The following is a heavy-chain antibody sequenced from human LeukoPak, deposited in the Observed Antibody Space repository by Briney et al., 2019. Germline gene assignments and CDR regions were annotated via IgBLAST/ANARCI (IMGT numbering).Heavy chain of an antibody. J-gene: IGHJ4*02. CDR3: ATRPASETYFGVFDY. Sequence: GGSLRLSCVASGLTFSNHAMTWVRQSPGRGLEWVSGITGSGGDTYYAESVKGRFTISRDNSRNTLYLQMNSLRPEDAALYYCATRPASETYFGVFDYWGLGTLVTVSS. CDR1: GLTFSNHA. CDR2: ITGSGGDT. D-gene: IGHD1-26*01. V-gene: IGHV3-23*01.